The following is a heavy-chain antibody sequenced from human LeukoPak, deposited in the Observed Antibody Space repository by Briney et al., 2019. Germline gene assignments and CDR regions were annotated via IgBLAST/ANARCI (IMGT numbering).Heavy chain of an antibody. V-gene: IGHV4-34*01. Sequence: PSETLSLTCAVHGGSFSGYYWSWIRQPPGKGLEWIGEINHSGSTNYNPSLKSRVTISVDTSKNQFSLKLSSVTAADTAVYYCARGRGGSGSPGYYYYMDVWGKGTTVTVSS. D-gene: IGHD3-10*01. CDR3: ARGRGGSGSPGYYYYMDV. CDR1: GGSFSGYY. CDR2: INHSGST. J-gene: IGHJ6*03.